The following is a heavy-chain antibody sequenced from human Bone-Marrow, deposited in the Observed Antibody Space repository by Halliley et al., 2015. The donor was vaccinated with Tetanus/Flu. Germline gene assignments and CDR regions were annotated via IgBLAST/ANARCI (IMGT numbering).Heavy chain of an antibody. D-gene: IGHD3-22*01. V-gene: IGHV4-30-4*01. CDR3: VRETYFDSSGYDF. Sequence: WIVFIYYSGSTYHTPSLKSRVTLSVDTSKNQFSLELSSVTAADTAVYYCVRETYFDSSGYDFWGQGTLVTVSS. J-gene: IGHJ4*02. CDR2: IYYSGST.